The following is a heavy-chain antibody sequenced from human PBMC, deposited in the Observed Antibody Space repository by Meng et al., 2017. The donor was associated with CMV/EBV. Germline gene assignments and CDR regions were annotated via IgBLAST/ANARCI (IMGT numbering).Heavy chain of an antibody. CDR1: GYTFTGYY. V-gene: IGHV1-2*02. J-gene: IGHJ4*02. D-gene: IGHD2-2*01. CDR3: ARSMGEIVVVPAGLFY. CDR2: INPNSGGT. Sequence: ASVKVSCKASGYTFTGYYMHWVRQAPGQGLEWMGWINPNSGGTNYAQKFQGRVTMTRDTSISTAYMELSRLRSDDTAVYYCARSMGEIVVVPAGLFYWGQGTLVTVSS.